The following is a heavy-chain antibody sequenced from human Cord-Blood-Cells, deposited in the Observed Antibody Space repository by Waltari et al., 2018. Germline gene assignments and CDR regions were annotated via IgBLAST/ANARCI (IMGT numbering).Heavy chain of an antibody. Sequence: QVQPVQSGAEVKKPGASVKVSCKVSGYTLTDSSIHWLRQAPGKGLEWMGGCDPEDGETIYAQKFQGRVTMTEDTSTDTAYMELSSLRSEDTAVYYCATHKDSSSSFDYWGQGTLVTVSS. CDR3: ATHKDSSSSFDY. V-gene: IGHV1-24*01. CDR2: CDPEDGET. CDR1: GYTLTDSS. J-gene: IGHJ4*02. D-gene: IGHD6-6*01.